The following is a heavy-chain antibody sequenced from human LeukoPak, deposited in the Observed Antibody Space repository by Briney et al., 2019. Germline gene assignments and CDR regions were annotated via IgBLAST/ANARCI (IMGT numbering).Heavy chain of an antibody. V-gene: IGHV4-30-2*01. CDR2: IYHSGST. CDR3: ARVDSSSSDYYYYYMDV. D-gene: IGHD6-6*01. Sequence: SETLSLTCTVSGGSISSGGYYWSWIRQPPGKGLEWIGYIYHSGSTYYNPSLKSRVTISVDRSKNQFSLKLSSVTAADTAVYYCARVDSSSSDYYYYYMDVWGKGTTVTVSS. J-gene: IGHJ6*03. CDR1: GGSISSGGYY.